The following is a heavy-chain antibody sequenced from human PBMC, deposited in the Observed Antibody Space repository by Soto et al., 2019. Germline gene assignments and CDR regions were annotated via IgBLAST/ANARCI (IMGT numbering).Heavy chain of an antibody. CDR3: ARELSYVSGYDLGLLGYYYYMDV. D-gene: IGHD5-12*01. J-gene: IGHJ6*03. Sequence: SQTLSLTCAISGDSVSSNSAAWNWIRQSPSRGLEWLGRTYYRSKWYNDYAVSVKSRITINPDTSKNQFSLQLNSVTPEDTAVYYCARELSYVSGYDLGLLGYYYYMDVWGKGTTVTVSS. V-gene: IGHV6-1*01. CDR2: TYYRSKWYN. CDR1: GDSVSSNSAA.